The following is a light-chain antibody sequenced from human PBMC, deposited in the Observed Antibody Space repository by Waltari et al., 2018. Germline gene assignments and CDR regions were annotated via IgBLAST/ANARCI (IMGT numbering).Light chain of an antibody. CDR2: DAF. CDR1: QSVGRS. Sequence: EIVFTQSQGTLSLSPGERVTLSCRASQSVGRSLAWYHQTPGQSHRLLIYDAFTRANGIAYRFRGSGSGTDFSLTISRLDPEDFAVYYCQMYVRLPVTFGQGTKVEIK. CDR3: QMYVRLPVT. V-gene: IGKV3-20*01. J-gene: IGKJ1*01.